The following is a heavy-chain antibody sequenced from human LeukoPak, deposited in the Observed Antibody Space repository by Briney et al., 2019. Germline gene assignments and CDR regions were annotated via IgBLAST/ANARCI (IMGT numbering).Heavy chain of an antibody. CDR2: INWNGGNT. Sequence: GGSLRLSCAASGFTFDDYGMSWVRQAPGKGLEWVSGINWNGGNTGYADSVKGRFTISRDNAKNSLYLQMNSLRAEDTAVYYCARGSSGWRLREGLYYMDVWGKGTTVTVSS. D-gene: IGHD6-19*01. V-gene: IGHV3-20*04. J-gene: IGHJ6*03. CDR1: GFTFDDYG. CDR3: ARGSSGWRLREGLYYMDV.